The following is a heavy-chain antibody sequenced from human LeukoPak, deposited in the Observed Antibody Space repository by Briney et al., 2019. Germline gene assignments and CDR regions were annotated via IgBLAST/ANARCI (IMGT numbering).Heavy chain of an antibody. CDR2: ISSSSSYI. CDR1: GFTFSSYS. CDR3: ARDRDGYNTEFDY. J-gene: IGHJ4*02. D-gene: IGHD5-24*01. Sequence: GSLRLSCAASGFTFSSYSMNWVRQAPGKGLEWVSSISSSSSYIYYADSVKGRFTISRDNAKNSLYLQMNSLRAEDTAVYYCARDRDGYNTEFDYWGQGTLVTVSS. V-gene: IGHV3-21*01.